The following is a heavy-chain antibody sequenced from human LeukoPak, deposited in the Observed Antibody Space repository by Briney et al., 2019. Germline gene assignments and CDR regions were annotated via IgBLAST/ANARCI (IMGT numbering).Heavy chain of an antibody. CDR1: GFIFSSLA. CDR2: ISISGDDT. D-gene: IGHD1-1*01. CDR3: VKGNWLDN. V-gene: IGHV3-23*01. J-gene: IGHJ1*01. Sequence: GGSLRLSCAASGFIFSSLAMTWVRQAPGKGLAWVSGISISGDDTYYADSVKGRFTVSRDNSKNTLYLQMNSLRVDDTAVYYCVKGNWLDNWGQGALVTVAS.